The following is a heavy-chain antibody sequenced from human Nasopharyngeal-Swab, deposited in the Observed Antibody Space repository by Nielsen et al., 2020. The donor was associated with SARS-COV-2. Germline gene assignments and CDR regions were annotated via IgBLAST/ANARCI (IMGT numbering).Heavy chain of an antibody. Sequence: GGSLRLSCAASGFIFSNYAMSWVRQAPGKGLEWVSTINNRGDDTHYVDSVRGRFTVSRDNSKNTLYLQMNSLRAEDTAVYYCARDPPDDSSGHFSFDYWGQGTLVTVSS. CDR2: INNRGDDT. J-gene: IGHJ4*02. V-gene: IGHV3-23*01. CDR3: ARDPPDDSSGHFSFDY. CDR1: GFIFSNYA. D-gene: IGHD3-22*01.